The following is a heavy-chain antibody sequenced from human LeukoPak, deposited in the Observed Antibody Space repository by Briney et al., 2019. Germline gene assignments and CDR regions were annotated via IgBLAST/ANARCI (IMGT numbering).Heavy chain of an antibody. Sequence: SVKVSCKASGGTFSSYAISWVRQAPGQGLEWMGGIIPIFGTANYAQKSQGRVTITADESTSTAYMELSSLRSEDTAVYYCARARAPIVVVPAAPLSLDYWGQGTLVTVSS. CDR1: GGTFSSYA. CDR2: IIPIFGTA. CDR3: ARARAPIVVVPAAPLSLDY. J-gene: IGHJ4*02. V-gene: IGHV1-69*01. D-gene: IGHD2-2*01.